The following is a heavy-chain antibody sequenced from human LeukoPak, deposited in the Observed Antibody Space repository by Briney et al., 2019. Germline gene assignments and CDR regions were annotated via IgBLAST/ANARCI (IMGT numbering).Heavy chain of an antibody. CDR2: INHSGST. V-gene: IGHV4-34*01. D-gene: IGHD3-3*01. Sequence: SETLSLTCAVYGGSFSGYYWSWIRQPPGKGLEWIGEINHSGSTNYNPSLKSRVTISVDTSKNQFSLELSSVTAADTAVYYCARVYYDFWSGYYPLYYYYYYMDVWGKGTTVTVSS. CDR3: ARVYYDFWSGYYPLYYYYYYMDV. CDR1: GGSFSGYY. J-gene: IGHJ6*03.